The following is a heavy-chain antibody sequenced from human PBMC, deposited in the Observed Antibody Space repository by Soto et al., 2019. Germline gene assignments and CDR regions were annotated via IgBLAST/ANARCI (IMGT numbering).Heavy chain of an antibody. CDR2: IKQDGSEK. CDR1: GFTFSSYW. V-gene: IGHV3-7*01. J-gene: IGHJ4*02. D-gene: IGHD3-10*01. CDR3: ARDGCGLLWCGELPDY. Sequence: GGSLRLSCAASGFTFSSYWMSWVRQAPGKGLEWVANIKQDGSEKYYVDSVKGRFTISRDNAKNSLYLQMNSLRAEDTAVYYCARDGCGLLWCGELPDYWGQGTLVTVSS.